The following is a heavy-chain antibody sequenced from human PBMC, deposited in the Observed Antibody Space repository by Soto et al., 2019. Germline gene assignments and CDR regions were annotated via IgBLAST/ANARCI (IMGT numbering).Heavy chain of an antibody. CDR2: INHSGST. Sequence: QPQGRGLEWIGEINHSGSTNYNPSLKSRVTISVDTSKNQFSLKLSSVTAADTAVYYCATGYSSNWFDPWGQGTLVTVSS. V-gene: IGHV4-34*01. D-gene: IGHD5-18*01. CDR3: ATGYSSNWFDP. J-gene: IGHJ5*02.